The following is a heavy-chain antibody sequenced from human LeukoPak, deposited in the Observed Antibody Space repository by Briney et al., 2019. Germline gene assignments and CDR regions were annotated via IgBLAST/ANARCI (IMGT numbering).Heavy chain of an antibody. CDR1: GYTFTGYY. CDR3: ARASSYYDFWSGYDYFDY. J-gene: IGHJ4*02. V-gene: IGHV1-2*02. D-gene: IGHD3-3*01. Sequence: ASVKVSCKASGYTFTGYYMHWVRQAPGQGLEWMGWINPNSGGTNYAQKFQGRVTMTRATSISTAYMELSRLRSDDTAVYCCARASSYYDFWSGYDYFDYWGQGTLVTVSS. CDR2: INPNSGGT.